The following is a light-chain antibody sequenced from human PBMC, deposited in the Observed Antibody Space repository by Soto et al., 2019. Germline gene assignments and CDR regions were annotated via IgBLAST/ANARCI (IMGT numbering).Light chain of an antibody. CDR3: QQANTLPST. Sequence: DIQMTQSPSSVSASVGDTVTITCRASQGISSWLAWYQQKPGKAPKLLIYTASSLQSEVPSRFGGSGSGTDFTLTISSLQPEDFATYFCQQANTLPSTFGPGTKVDIK. V-gene: IGKV1-12*02. CDR2: TAS. CDR1: QGISSW. J-gene: IGKJ3*01.